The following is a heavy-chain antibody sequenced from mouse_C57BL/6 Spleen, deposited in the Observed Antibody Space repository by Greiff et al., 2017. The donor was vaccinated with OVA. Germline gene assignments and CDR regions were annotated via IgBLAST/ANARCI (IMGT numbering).Heavy chain of an antibody. CDR3: ARRKTGAGAMDY. Sequence: EVMLVESGGDLVKPGGSLKLSCAASGFTFSSYGMSWVRQTPDKRLEWVATISSGGSYTYYPDSVKGRFTISRDNAKNTLYLQMSSLKSEDTAVYYCARRKTGAGAMDYWGQGTSVTVSS. D-gene: IGHD4-1*01. CDR1: GFTFSSYG. CDR2: ISSGGSYT. J-gene: IGHJ4*01. V-gene: IGHV5-6*01.